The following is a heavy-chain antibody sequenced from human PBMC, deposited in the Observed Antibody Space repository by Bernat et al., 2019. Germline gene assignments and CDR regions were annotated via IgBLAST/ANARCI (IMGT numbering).Heavy chain of an antibody. CDR1: GGTFSSYT. CDR2: IIPILGIA. Sequence: QVQLVQSGAEVKKPGSSVKVSCKASGGTFSSYTISWVRQAPGQGLEWMGRIIPILGIANYAQKFQGRVTITADKSTSTAYMELSSLRAEDTAVYYCARDPAYSGYDLEAVYWGQGTLVTVSS. J-gene: IGHJ4*02. CDR3: ARDPAYSGYDLEAVY. V-gene: IGHV1-69*08. D-gene: IGHD5-12*01.